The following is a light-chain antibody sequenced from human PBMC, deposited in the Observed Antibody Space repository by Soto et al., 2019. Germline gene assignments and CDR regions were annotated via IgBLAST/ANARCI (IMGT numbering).Light chain of an antibody. Sequence: QSVLTQPASVSGSPGQSITISCTGTSSDVGGYNYVSWYQQHPGKAPKLMIYEVSNRPSGVSNRFSGSKSGNTASLTIPGLQAEDDADYYCSSYASSSTPFVFGTGTKVTVL. V-gene: IGLV2-14*01. J-gene: IGLJ1*01. CDR1: SSDVGGYNY. CDR3: SSYASSSTPFV. CDR2: EVS.